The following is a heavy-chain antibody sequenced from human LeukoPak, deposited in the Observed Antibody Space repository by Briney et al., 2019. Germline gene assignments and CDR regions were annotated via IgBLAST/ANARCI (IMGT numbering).Heavy chain of an antibody. D-gene: IGHD2-21*02. V-gene: IGHV3-30*18. CDR3: AKDNRRRYCGGDCYPTDAFDI. Sequence: GGSLRLSCAASGFTFSSYGMHWVRQAPGKGLEWVAVISYDGSNKYYADSVKGRFTISRDNSKNTLYLQMNSLRAEDTAVYYCAKDNRRRYCGGDCYPTDAFDIWGQGTMVTVSS. J-gene: IGHJ3*02. CDR2: ISYDGSNK. CDR1: GFTFSSYG.